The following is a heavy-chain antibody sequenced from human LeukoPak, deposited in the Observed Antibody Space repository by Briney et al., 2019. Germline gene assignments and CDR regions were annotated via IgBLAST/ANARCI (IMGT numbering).Heavy chain of an antibody. CDR1: GFTFSSYA. CDR3: ARGHHWLDV. V-gene: IGHV3-30-3*01. Sequence: PGRSLRLSCAASGFTFSSYAMHWVRQAPGKGLEWVAVISYDGSNKYYADSVKGRFTISRDNSKNTLYLQMSSLGAEDTAVYYCARGHHWLDVWGPGNLVIVS. CDR2: ISYDGSNK. J-gene: IGHJ5*02.